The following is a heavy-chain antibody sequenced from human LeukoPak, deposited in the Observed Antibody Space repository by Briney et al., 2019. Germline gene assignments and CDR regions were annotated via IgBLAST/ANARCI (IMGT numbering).Heavy chain of an antibody. V-gene: IGHV3-7*01. Sequence: PGGSLRLSCAASGFTFSSYWMNWVRQAPGKGLEWVANIDQDGSEKYYAESVKGRFTISRDNAKNSLYLQINSLRADDTAVYYCARPELPGWSVLFDFWGQGTLVTVSS. CDR1: GFTFSSYW. J-gene: IGHJ4*02. D-gene: IGHD2-15*01. CDR2: IDQDGSEK. CDR3: ARPELPGWSVLFDF.